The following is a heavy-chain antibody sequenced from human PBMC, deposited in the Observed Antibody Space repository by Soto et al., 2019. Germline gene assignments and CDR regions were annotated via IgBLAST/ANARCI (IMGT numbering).Heavy chain of an antibody. V-gene: IGHV4-39*01. D-gene: IGHD2-15*01. CDR1: GGSISSSSYY. CDR2: IYYSGST. J-gene: IGHJ3*02. CDR3: ASLYCSGGSCYPSDAFDI. Sequence: QLQLQESGPGLVKPSETLSLTCTVSGGSISSSSYYWGWIRQPPGKGLEWIGSIYYSGSTYYNPSLTLRVTISVDTSKNHFSLKLSSVTAADTAVYYCASLYCSGGSCYPSDAFDIWGQGTMVTVSS.